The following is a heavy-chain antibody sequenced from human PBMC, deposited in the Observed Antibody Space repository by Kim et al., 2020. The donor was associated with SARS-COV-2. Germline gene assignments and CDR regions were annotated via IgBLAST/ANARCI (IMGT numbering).Heavy chain of an antibody. CDR2: INPNSGGT. Sequence: ASVKVSCKASGYTFTGYYMHWVRQAPGQGLEWMGWINPNSGGTNYAQKFQGWVTMTRDTSINTAYMELSRLRSDDTAVYYCAREFDRIAAAGDDPGMDVWGQGTTVTVSS. CDR1: GYTFTGYY. CDR3: AREFDRIAAAGDDPGMDV. V-gene: IGHV1-2*04. J-gene: IGHJ6*02. D-gene: IGHD6-13*01.